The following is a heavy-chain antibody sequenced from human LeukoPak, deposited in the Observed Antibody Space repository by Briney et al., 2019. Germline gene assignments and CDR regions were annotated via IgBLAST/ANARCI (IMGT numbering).Heavy chain of an antibody. CDR3: AKDVYGSGSYYNQKGTFYNWFDP. J-gene: IGHJ5*02. Sequence: GGSLRLSCAASGFTFDGYAMHWVRQAPGKGLEWVSCISCNSGTICYADSVKGRFTISRDNAKNSLYLQMNSLRAEDTAFYYCAKDVYGSGSYYNQKGTFYNWFDPWGQGTLVSVSS. CDR2: ISCNSGTI. CDR1: GFTFDGYA. D-gene: IGHD3-10*01. V-gene: IGHV3-9*01.